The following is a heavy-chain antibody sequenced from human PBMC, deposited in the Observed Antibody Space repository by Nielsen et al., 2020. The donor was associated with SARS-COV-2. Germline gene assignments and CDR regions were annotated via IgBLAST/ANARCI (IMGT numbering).Heavy chain of an antibody. D-gene: IGHD3-22*01. CDR2: ISAYNGNT. CDR1: GYTFTSYG. V-gene: IGHV1-18*01. Sequence: ASVKVSCKASGYTFTSYGISWVRQAPGQGLEWMGWISAYNGNTNYAQKLQGRVTMTTDTSTSTAYMELRSLRSDDTAVYYCARVHSITMIVVVITGVFDYWGQGTLVTVSS. J-gene: IGHJ4*02. CDR3: ARVHSITMIVVVITGVFDY.